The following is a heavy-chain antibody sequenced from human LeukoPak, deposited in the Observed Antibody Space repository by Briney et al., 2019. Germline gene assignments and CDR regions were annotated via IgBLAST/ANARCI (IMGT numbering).Heavy chain of an antibody. CDR1: GFTFSSYA. V-gene: IGHV3-23*01. CDR2: ISGSGGST. D-gene: IGHD6-19*01. J-gene: IGHJ6*02. CDR3: AKAEDYYYGMDV. Sequence: PGGSLRLSCAASGFTFSSYAMSWVRQAPGKGLEWVSAISGSGGSTYYADSVKGRFTIPRDNSKNTLYLQMNSLRAEDTAVYYCAKAEDYYYGMDVWGQGTTVTVSS.